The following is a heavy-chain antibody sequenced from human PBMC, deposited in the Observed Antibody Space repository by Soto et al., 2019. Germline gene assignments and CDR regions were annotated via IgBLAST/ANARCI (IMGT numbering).Heavy chain of an antibody. CDR1: GGSISSGDYY. D-gene: IGHD1-26*01. CDR2: IYSGST. CDR3: ARREIQGPIDY. J-gene: IGHJ4*02. V-gene: IGHV4-30-4*01. Sequence: SETLSLTCTVSGGSISSGDYYWSWIRQPPGKGLEWIGYIYSGSTNYNPSLKSRVTMSVDTSKNQFSLKLTSVTAVDTAVYYCARREIQGPIDYWGQGTLVTVSS.